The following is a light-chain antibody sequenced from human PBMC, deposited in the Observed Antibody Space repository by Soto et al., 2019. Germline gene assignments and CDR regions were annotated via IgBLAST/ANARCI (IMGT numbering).Light chain of an antibody. J-gene: IGLJ1*01. CDR3: NSYTLSGTYV. CDR1: SSDVGSYNG. CDR2: EGS. V-gene: IGLV2-18*02. Sequence: LTQPPSVSGAPGQSVTISFTGNSSDVGSYNGVSWYQQPPGTAPRLIIYEGSTRPSGVPDRFSGSKSGNTASLTISGLQAEDEADYYCNSYTLSGTYVFGTGTKVTVL.